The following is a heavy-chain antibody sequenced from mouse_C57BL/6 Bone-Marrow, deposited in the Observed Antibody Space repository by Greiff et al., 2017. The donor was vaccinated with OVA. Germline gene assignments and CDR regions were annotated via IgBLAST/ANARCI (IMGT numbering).Heavy chain of an antibody. V-gene: IGHV1-69*01. CDR3: ARYGYYGYDGFAY. Sequence: QVQLQQPGAELVMPGASVKLSCKASGYTFTSYWMHWVKQRPGQGLEWIGEIDPSDSYTNYNQKFKGKSTFTVDKSSSTAYMQLSSLTSDDSAVYYCARYGYYGYDGFAYWGQGTLVTVSA. CDR1: GYTFTSYW. J-gene: IGHJ3*01. CDR2: IDPSDSYT. D-gene: IGHD2-2*01.